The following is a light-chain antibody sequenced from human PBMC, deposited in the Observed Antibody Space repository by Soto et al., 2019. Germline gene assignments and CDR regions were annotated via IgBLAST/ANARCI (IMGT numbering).Light chain of an antibody. CDR2: DAS. J-gene: IGKJ1*01. CDR3: QQYGSIPWT. CDR1: ESVVSNY. V-gene: IGKV3D-20*01. Sequence: EIVMTQSPATLSVSPGETATLSGGATESVVSNYLAWYQLNHGQAPRLLIYDASSRATGIPDRFSGSWSGTDFTLTISRLEPEDFAVYYCQQYGSIPWTVGEGKKV.